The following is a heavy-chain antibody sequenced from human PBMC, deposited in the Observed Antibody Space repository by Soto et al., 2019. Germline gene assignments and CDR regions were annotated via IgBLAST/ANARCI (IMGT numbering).Heavy chain of an antibody. CDR3: ARAPLRYCSSTSCYRGFDP. CDR1: CYTFTGYY. D-gene: IGHD2-2*01. J-gene: IGHJ5*02. CDR2: INPNSGGT. V-gene: IGHV1-2*04. Sequence: ASVKVSCKASCYTFTGYYMHWVRQAPGQGLEGMGWINPNSGGTNYAQKFQGWVTMTRETSISTAYMELSRLRSDDTAVYYCARAPLRYCSSTSCYRGFDPWGQGTRVTVSS.